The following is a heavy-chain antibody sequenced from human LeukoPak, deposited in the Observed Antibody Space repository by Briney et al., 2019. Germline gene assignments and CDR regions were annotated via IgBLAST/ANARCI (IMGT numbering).Heavy chain of an antibody. D-gene: IGHD4-11*01. Sequence: SQTLSLTCAISGDSVSSNSAVWNWIRQSPSRGLEWLGRTYYRSKWHNEYAESVKSRISISSDTSKNQFSLQLNSVTPVDTAEYYCAGTTDYSSFLAFWGQGTLVTVSS. CDR2: TYYRSKWHN. J-gene: IGHJ4*02. V-gene: IGHV6-1*01. CDR1: GDSVSSNSAV. CDR3: AGTTDYSSFLAF.